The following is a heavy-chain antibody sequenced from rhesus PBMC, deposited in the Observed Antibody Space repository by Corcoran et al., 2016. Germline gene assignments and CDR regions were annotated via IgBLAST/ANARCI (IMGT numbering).Heavy chain of an antibody. CDR3: AREVAASGFDY. CDR2: IGGSSGST. D-gene: IGHD6-25*01. CDR1: GGSISSNY. V-gene: IGHV4S11*01. Sequence: QVQLQESGPELVKPSETLSLTCAVSGGSISSNYWSWIRQPPGKGQEWIGYIGGSSGSTNYNPSLKSRVTLSVDTSTNQLSLKLSSVTAADTAVYYCAREVAASGFDYWGQGVLVTVSS. J-gene: IGHJ4*01.